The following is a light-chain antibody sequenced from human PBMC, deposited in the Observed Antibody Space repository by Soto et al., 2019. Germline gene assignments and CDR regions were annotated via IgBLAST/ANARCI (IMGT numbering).Light chain of an antibody. CDR3: QQYGMT. CDR2: GAS. Sequence: ENVLTQSPGTLSLSPGERATLSCRASQSVSSSYLAWYQQKPGQAPRLLIYGASSRATGIPDRFSGSGSGTDFTLTISRLEPEDFAVYYCQQYGMTFGQGTKLEIK. V-gene: IGKV3-20*01. J-gene: IGKJ2*01. CDR1: QSVSSSY.